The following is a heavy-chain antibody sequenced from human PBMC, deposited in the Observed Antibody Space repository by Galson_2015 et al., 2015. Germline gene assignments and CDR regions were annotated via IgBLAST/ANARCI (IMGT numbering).Heavy chain of an antibody. J-gene: IGHJ4*02. V-gene: IGHV3-23*01. CDR3: AKGSLASCSGSRCYPIDF. D-gene: IGHD2-15*01. Sequence: SLRLSCAASGFTFSSYAMSWVRQAPGKGLEWVSIITASGAGTYYPDSVKGRFTTSRDNSKNTLYLQMNNLRAEDSALYYCAKGSLASCSGSRCYPIDFWGQGTLVTVSS. CDR2: ITASGAGT. CDR1: GFTFSSYA.